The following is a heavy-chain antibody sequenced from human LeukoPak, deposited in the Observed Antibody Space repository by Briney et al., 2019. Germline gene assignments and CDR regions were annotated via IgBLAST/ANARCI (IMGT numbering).Heavy chain of an antibody. J-gene: IGHJ4*02. D-gene: IGHD5/OR15-5a*01. Sequence: GGSLRLSCAASGFTFSTYAMTWVPQAPGKGLEWVSSIDSVRNTQYSDSVKGRFNISRDNSKNTVPLQMNSLGAGGAAVYDCANGLSASVLFEVDYWGQGRLVTV. V-gene: IGHV3-23*01. CDR2: IDSVRNT. CDR3: ANGLSASVLFEVDY. CDR1: GFTFSTYA.